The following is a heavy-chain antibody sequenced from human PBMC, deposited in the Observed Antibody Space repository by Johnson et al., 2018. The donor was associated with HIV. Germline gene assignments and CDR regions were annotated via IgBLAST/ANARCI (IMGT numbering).Heavy chain of an antibody. CDR2: IKQDGSEK. CDR3: GREQWADSFDI. CDR1: GFTFSSYW. V-gene: IGHV3-7*01. J-gene: IGHJ3*02. D-gene: IGHD6-19*01. Sequence: VQLVESGGGLVQPGGSLRLSCAASGFTFSSYWMSWVRQAPGKGLEWVANIKQDGSEKYYVDSVKGRFTISRDNAKNSLYLQMNSLRAEDTGVYYCGREQWADSFDIWGQGTMVTVSS.